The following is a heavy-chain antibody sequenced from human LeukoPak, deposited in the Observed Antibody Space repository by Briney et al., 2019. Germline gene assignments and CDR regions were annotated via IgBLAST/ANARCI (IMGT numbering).Heavy chain of an antibody. V-gene: IGHV3-23*01. D-gene: IGHD6-19*01. CDR1: GFTFSSYA. Sequence: GGSLRLSCAASGFTFSSYAMSWVRQAPGKGLEWVSAISGSGGSTYYADSVRGRFTISRDNSKNTLYLQMNSLRAEDTAVYYCATHSGWSSGGWFDPWGQGTLVTVSS. CDR2: ISGSGGST. J-gene: IGHJ5*02. CDR3: ATHSGWSSGGWFDP.